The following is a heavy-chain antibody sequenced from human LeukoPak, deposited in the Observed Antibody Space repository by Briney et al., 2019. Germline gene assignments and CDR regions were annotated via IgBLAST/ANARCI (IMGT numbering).Heavy chain of an antibody. J-gene: IGHJ5*02. CDR3: AREVYNWFDP. CDR1: GFTSSSYA. Sequence: GGSLRLSCAASGFTSSSYAMHWVRQAPGKGLEWVAVISYDGSNKYYADSVKGRFTISRDNSKNTLYLQMNSLRAEDTAVYYCAREVYNWFDPWGQGTLVTVSS. CDR2: ISYDGSNK. V-gene: IGHV3-30*04.